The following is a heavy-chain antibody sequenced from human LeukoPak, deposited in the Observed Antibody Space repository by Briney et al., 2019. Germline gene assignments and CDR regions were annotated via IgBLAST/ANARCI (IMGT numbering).Heavy chain of an antibody. D-gene: IGHD4-4*01. Sequence: SETLSLTCAVYGGSFSGYHWSWIRQPPGKRLEWIGEINQSGGANYNPSLGSRVSILVDTSKNQFSLKLSSVTAADTAVYYCANSFTHDYWGQGTLVTVSS. J-gene: IGHJ4*02. CDR3: ANSFTHDY. V-gene: IGHV4-34*01. CDR1: GGSFSGYH. CDR2: INQSGGA.